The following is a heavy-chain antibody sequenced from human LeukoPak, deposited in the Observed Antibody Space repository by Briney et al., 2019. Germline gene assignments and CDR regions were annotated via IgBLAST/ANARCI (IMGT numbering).Heavy chain of an antibody. Sequence: GGSLRLSCAASGFTFSSYAMGWVRQAPGKGLEWVSAISGSGGSTYYADSVKGRFTISRDNSKNTLYLQMNSLRAEDTAVYYCAKDFPDCQTIVPGVCYTFDYWGQGTLVTVSS. J-gene: IGHJ4*02. D-gene: IGHD2-8*01. V-gene: IGHV3-23*01. CDR3: AKDFPDCQTIVPGVCYTFDY. CDR1: GFTFSSYA. CDR2: ISGSGGST.